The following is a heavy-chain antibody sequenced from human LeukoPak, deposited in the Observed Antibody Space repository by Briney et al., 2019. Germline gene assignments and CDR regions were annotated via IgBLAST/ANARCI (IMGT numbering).Heavy chain of an antibody. J-gene: IGHJ4*02. CDR1: GFTFSNYW. Sequence: HPGGSLRLSCAASGFTFSNYWMSWVRQAPGKGLEWVANIKQDGSERYYVDSVKGRFTISRDNAKNSLYLQMNSLRAEDTAVYYCARWRYSSRWYYFDHWGQGTLVTVSS. CDR3: ARWRYSSRWYYFDH. CDR2: IKQDGSER. V-gene: IGHV3-7*01. D-gene: IGHD6-13*01.